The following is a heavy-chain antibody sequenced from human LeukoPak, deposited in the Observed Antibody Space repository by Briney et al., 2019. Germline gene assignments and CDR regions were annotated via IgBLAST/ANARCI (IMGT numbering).Heavy chain of an antibody. CDR3: ASMSITMVRGVIPFDC. V-gene: IGHV1-2*02. D-gene: IGHD3-10*01. J-gene: IGHJ4*02. CDR2: INPNSGGT. Sequence: ASVKVSCKASGYTFTGYYMHWVRQAPGQGLEWMGWINPNSGGTNYAQKFQGRVTMTRDTSISTAYMELSRLRSDDTAVYYCASMSITMVRGVIPFDCWGQGTLVTVSS. CDR1: GYTFTGYY.